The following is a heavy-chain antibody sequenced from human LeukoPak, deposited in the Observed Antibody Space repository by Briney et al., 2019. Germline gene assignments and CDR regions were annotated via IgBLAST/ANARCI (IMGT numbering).Heavy chain of an antibody. V-gene: IGHV3-7*01. Sequence: GGSLRLSCAASGFTFSSYWMSWVRQAPGKGLEWVANIKQDGSEKYYVDSVKGRFTISRDNAKNSLYLQMNSLRAEDTAEYYCARDYYDSSGYYESNFDYWGQGTLVTVSS. J-gene: IGHJ4*02. CDR1: GFTFSSYW. CDR2: IKQDGSEK. CDR3: ARDYYDSSGYYESNFDY. D-gene: IGHD3-22*01.